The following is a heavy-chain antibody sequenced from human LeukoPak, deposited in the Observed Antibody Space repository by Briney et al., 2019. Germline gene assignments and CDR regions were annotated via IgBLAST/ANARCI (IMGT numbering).Heavy chain of an antibody. V-gene: IGHV4-38-2*01. J-gene: IGHJ4*02. CDR2: IYHSGST. CDR3: ARLGGVAVAGTFDY. D-gene: IGHD6-19*01. Sequence: PSETLSLTCAVSGYSISSGYYWGWIRQPPGKGLEWIGSIYHSGSTYYNPSLKSRVTISVDTSKNQFSLKLSSVTAADTAVYYCARLGGVAVAGTFDYWGQGTLVTVSS. CDR1: GYSISSGYY.